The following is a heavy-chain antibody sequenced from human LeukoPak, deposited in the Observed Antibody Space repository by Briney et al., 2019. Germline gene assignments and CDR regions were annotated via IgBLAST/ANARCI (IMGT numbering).Heavy chain of an antibody. CDR3: AKDIAAAGLFDY. CDR1: GFTFDDYA. D-gene: IGHD6-13*01. V-gene: IGHV3-9*01. CDR2: ISWNSGSI. J-gene: IGHJ4*02. Sequence: GRSLRLSCAASGFTFDDYAMHWVRQAPGKGLEWVSGISWNSGSIGYADSVKGRFTISRDNAKNSPYLQMNSLRAEDTALYYCAKDIAAAGLFDYWGQGTLVTVSS.